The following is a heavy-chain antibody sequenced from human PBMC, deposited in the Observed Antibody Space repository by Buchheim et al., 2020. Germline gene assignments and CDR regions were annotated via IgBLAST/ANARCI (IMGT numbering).Heavy chain of an antibody. V-gene: IGHV3-15*01. CDR1: GFTFSNAW. J-gene: IGHJ6*02. D-gene: IGHD6-19*01. CDR2: IKSKTDGGIT. CDR3: TTGAAVAGASWYYYYGMDV. Sequence: EVQLVESGGGLVKPGGSLRLSCAASGFTFSNAWMSWVRQAPGKGLEWVGRIKSKTDGGITDYAAPVKGRFTISRDDSKNTLYLQMNSLKTEDTAVYYCTTGAAVAGASWYYYYGMDVWGQGTT.